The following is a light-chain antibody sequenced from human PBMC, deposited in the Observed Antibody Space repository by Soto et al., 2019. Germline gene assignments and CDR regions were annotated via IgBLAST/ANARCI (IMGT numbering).Light chain of an antibody. Sequence: DIQMTQSPSSLSASVGDRVTITCRASQSISYFLIWYQQKPGKAPKLLIYTASNLQDGVPSRFSCSGSGTDFTLTISSLEPEDFAIYYCQQGDRTPLSFGGGTKVEI. J-gene: IGKJ4*01. CDR3: QQGDRTPLS. CDR1: QSISYF. CDR2: TAS. V-gene: IGKV1-39*01.